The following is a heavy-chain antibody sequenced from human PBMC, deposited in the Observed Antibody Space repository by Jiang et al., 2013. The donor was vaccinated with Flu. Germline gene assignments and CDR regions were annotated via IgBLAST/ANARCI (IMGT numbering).Heavy chain of an antibody. CDR1: GFTFNTFG. D-gene: IGHD6-13*01. CDR2: ILYDGSYK. V-gene: IGHV3-30*02. J-gene: IGHJ1*01. Sequence: QLVESGGGVVQSGGSLRLSCAASGFTFNTFGMHWARQAPGKGLEWVALILYDGSYKYYADSVKGRFTISRDNSKNTLYLQMSSLRAEDRAVYYCATDTQHRVLQQWGQGTLVIVTS. CDR3: ATDTQHRVLQQ.